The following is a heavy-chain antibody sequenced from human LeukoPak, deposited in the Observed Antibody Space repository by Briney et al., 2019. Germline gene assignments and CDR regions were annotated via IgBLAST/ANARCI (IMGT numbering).Heavy chain of an antibody. V-gene: IGHV3-23*01. D-gene: IGHD3-22*01. J-gene: IGHJ4*02. Sequence: PGGSLRLSCAASGFTFSNYAMNWVRQAPGKGLEWVSVISDSGDSTYYADSVKGRFTISRDNSKNTLYLQMNSLRAEDTAVYYCAKQLVSSGSYYNYWGQGTLVTVYS. CDR2: ISDSGDST. CDR3: AKQLVSSGSYYNY. CDR1: GFTFSNYA.